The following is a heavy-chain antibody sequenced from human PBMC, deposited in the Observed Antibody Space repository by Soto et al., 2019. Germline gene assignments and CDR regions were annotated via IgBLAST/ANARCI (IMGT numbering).Heavy chain of an antibody. Sequence: GGSLRLSCAASGFSFSSVGMQWVRQTPGEGLEGVALISNDGKRTYYADSVKGRFTISRDNSRSTVSLQMDSLRVEDTALYYRVTKEDARGWGGDYWGQGTLVTVSS. CDR1: GFSFSSVG. CDR2: ISNDGKRT. V-gene: IGHV3-30*03. D-gene: IGHD6-19*01. J-gene: IGHJ4*02. CDR3: VTKEDARGWGGDY.